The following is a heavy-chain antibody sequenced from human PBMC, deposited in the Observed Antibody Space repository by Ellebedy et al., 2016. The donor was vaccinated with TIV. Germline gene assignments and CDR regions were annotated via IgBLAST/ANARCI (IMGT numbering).Heavy chain of an antibody. J-gene: IGHJ4*02. V-gene: IGHV4-34*01. Sequence: SETLSLTXAVYGGSFSGYYWSWIRQPPGKGLEWIGEINHSGSTNYNPSLKSRVTISVDTSKNQFSLKLSSVTAADTAVYYCARGVGATSFDYWGQGTLVTVSS. CDR1: GGSFSGYY. CDR2: INHSGST. CDR3: ARGVGATSFDY. D-gene: IGHD1-26*01.